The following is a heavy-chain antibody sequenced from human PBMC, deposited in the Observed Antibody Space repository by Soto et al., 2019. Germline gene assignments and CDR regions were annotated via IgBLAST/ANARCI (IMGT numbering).Heavy chain of an antibody. CDR2: IYYSGST. V-gene: IGHV4-31*03. J-gene: IGHJ4*02. CDR1: GGSISSGGYY. CDR3: ARVPFGGGYDKLTFDY. Sequence: QVQLQESGPGLVKPSQTLSLTCTVSGGSISSGGYYWSWIRQHPGKGLEWSGYIYYSGSTYYNPSLKSRVTISVDTSKNQFSLKLSSVPAADTAVYYCARVPFGGGYDKLTFDYWGQGTLVTVSS. D-gene: IGHD5-12*01.